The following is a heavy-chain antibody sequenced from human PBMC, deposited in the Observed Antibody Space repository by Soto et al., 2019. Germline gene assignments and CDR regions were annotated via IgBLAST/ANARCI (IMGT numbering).Heavy chain of an antibody. CDR1: GGSISSGDYY. CDR3: SRVTLWGYYGSGSYYNDDY. Sequence: SETLSLTCTVSGGSISSGDYYWSWIRQPPGKGLEWIGYIYYSGSTYYNPSLKSRVTISVYTSKNQFSLKLSSVTAADTAVYYSSRVTLWGYYGSGSYYNDDYWGQGTLVTVYS. J-gene: IGHJ4*02. CDR2: IYYSGST. V-gene: IGHV4-30-4*01. D-gene: IGHD3-10*01.